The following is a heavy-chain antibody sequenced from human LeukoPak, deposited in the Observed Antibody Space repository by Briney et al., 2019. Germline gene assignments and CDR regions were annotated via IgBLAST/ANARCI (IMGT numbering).Heavy chain of an antibody. CDR1: GGSFSGYY. V-gene: IGHV4-34*01. J-gene: IGHJ4*02. D-gene: IGHD5-18*01. Sequence: PSETLSLTCAVYGGSFSGYYWSWIRQPPGKGLEWIGEINHSGSTNYNPSLKSRVTISVDTSKNQFSLKLSSVTAADTAVYYCARRRYSYGFLPRAAFDYWGQGTLVTVSS. CDR3: ARRRYSYGFLPRAAFDY. CDR2: INHSGST.